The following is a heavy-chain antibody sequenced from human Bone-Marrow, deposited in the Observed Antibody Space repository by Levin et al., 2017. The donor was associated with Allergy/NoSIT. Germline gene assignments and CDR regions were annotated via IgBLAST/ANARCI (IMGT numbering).Heavy chain of an antibody. V-gene: IGHV1-18*01. CDR3: ARVGITIFGVVIKTDAFDI. CDR1: GYTFTSYG. D-gene: IGHD3-3*01. J-gene: IGHJ3*02. Sequence: GESLKISCKASGYTFTSYGISWVRQAPGQGLEWMGWISAYNGNTNYAQKLQGRVTMTTDTSTSTAYMELRSLRSDDTAVYYCARVGITIFGVVIKTDAFDIWGQGTMVTVSS. CDR2: ISAYNGNT.